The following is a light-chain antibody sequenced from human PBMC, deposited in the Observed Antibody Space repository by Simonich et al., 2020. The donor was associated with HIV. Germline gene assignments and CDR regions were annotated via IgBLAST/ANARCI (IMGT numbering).Light chain of an antibody. J-gene: IGKJ3*01. Sequence: IQLTHSPSFLSASVGDRVTITYRPSQGISSYLAWYQQKPGQAPKHLIYAATTLQSGVPSRFSGSGSGTEFTLTISSLQPEDFATYYCQHLNSFPLTFGPGTKVDIK. V-gene: IGKV1-9*01. CDR3: QHLNSFPLT. CDR2: AAT. CDR1: QGISSY.